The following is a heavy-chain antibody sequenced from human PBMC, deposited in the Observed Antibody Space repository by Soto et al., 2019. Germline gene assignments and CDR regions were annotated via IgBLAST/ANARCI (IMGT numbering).Heavy chain of an antibody. V-gene: IGHV3-9*01. CDR3: AKDIGYRRAVAGHVDY. Sequence: EVQLVESGGGLVQPGRSLRLSCAASGFTLDEYAMHWVRQAPGKGLEWVSGISWNSGGIGYADSVKGRFTISRDNAKNSLYLQMSSLRAEDTALYYCAKDIGYRRAVAGHVDYWGQGTLVTVSS. CDR2: ISWNSGGI. CDR1: GFTLDEYA. J-gene: IGHJ4*02. D-gene: IGHD6-19*01.